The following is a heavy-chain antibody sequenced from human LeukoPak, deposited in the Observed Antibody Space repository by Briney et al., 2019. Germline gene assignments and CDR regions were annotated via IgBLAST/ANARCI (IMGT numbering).Heavy chain of an antibody. CDR3: ATSSVRY. D-gene: IGHD3-9*01. CDR2: IYPYNSET. Sequence: GESLKISCRSSGYSFTSYWIGWVRQMPGKGLDWMGIIYPYNSETRYSPSFQGQVTISVDMSISTTYLQWDSLKAPDTAIYYCATSSVRYWGQGTLVTVSS. V-gene: IGHV5-51*01. CDR1: GYSFTSYW. J-gene: IGHJ4*02.